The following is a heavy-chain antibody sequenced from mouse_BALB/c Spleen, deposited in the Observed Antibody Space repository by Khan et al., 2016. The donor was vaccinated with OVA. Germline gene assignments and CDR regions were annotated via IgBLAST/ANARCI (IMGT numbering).Heavy chain of an antibody. CDR1: GFSLTSYG. Sequence: QVQLKQSGPGLVQPSQSLSITCTVSGFSLTSYGVHWVRQSPGKGLEWLGVIWSGGSKNYNAAIIYRLVISKDNSKSQVFFKMNSMQANDTAIYYGVINYDYDEGLAYWGQGTLVTVSA. J-gene: IGHJ3*01. D-gene: IGHD2-4*01. V-gene: IGHV2-2*02. CDR3: VINYDYDEGLAY. CDR2: IWSGGSK.